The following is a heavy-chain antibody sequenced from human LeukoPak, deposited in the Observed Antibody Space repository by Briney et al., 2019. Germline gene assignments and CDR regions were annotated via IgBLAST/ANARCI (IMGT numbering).Heavy chain of an antibody. J-gene: IGHJ6*03. V-gene: IGHV1-69*13. CDR2: IIPIFGTA. CDR1: GGTFSSYA. D-gene: IGHD3-22*01. Sequence: ASVKVSCKASGGTFSSYAISWVRQAPGQGLEWMGGIIPIFGTANYAQKFQGRVTITADESTSTAYMELSSLRSEDTAVYYCATAEVVTIYYYYYYYMDVWGKGTTVTVSS. CDR3: ATAEVVTIYYYYYYYMDV.